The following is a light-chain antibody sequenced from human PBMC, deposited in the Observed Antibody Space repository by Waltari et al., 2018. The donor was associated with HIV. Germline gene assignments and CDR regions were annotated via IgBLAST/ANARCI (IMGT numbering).Light chain of an antibody. V-gene: IGKV1-39*01. Sequence: DIEMTQSPSSLSSSVDERATITCRASQTVSRFLNWYQQKPGKAPKLLIYEASTLQRGVPSRFSGSGSGTDCTLSISSRQPEDFATYYCQQSNSRPWTFGPGTKVDIK. CDR3: QQSNSRPWT. J-gene: IGKJ1*01. CDR1: QTVSRF. CDR2: EAS.